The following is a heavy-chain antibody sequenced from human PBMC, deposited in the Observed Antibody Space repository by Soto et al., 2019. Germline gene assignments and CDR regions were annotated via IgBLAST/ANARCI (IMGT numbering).Heavy chain of an antibody. Sequence: SETLSLTCSVSGGSISGYYWSWIRQTPEKGLEWIGYIYYSGSTNYNPSLKSRVTISVDTSKNQFSLKLSSVTAADTAVYYCARDYPSWDYYYGMDVWGQGTTVTVSS. J-gene: IGHJ6*02. CDR2: IYYSGST. D-gene: IGHD3-16*02. CDR1: GGSISGYY. V-gene: IGHV4-4*08. CDR3: ARDYPSWDYYYGMDV.